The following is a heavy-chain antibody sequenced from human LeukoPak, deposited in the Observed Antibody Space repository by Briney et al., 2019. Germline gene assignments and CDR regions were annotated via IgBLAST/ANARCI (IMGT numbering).Heavy chain of an antibody. D-gene: IGHD2-2*01. J-gene: IGHJ4*02. V-gene: IGHV1-3*01. CDR2: INAGNGNT. CDR3: ARMRSRYCSSTSCDRGHFDY. CDR1: GYTFTSYA. Sequence: GASVKVSCKASGYTFTSYAMHWVRQAPGQRLEWMGWINAGNGNTKYSQEFQGRVTITRDTSTSTAYMELRGLRSDDTAVYYCARMRSRYCSSTSCDRGHFDYWGQGTLVTVSS.